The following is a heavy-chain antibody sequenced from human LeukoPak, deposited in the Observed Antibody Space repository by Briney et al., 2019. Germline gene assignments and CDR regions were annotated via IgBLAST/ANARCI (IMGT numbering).Heavy chain of an antibody. CDR3: ARYSVDYYDSSGYYSHIDY. V-gene: IGHV4-61*01. CDR2: IYYSGST. D-gene: IGHD3-22*01. Sequence: SETLSLTCTVSGGSVSSGSYYWSWIRQPPGKGLEWIGYIYYSGSTNYNPSLKSRVTISVDTSKSQFSLKLSSVTAADTAVYYCARYSVDYYDSSGYYSHIDYWGQGTLVTVSS. CDR1: GGSVSSGSYY. J-gene: IGHJ4*02.